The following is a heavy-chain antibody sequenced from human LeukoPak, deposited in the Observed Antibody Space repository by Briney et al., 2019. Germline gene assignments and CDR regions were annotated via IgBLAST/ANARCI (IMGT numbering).Heavy chain of an antibody. J-gene: IGHJ3*02. CDR3: ARGSEVGATTGDAFDI. D-gene: IGHD1-26*01. V-gene: IGHV3-13*01. CDR1: GFTFSSYD. CDR2: IGTAGDT. Sequence: PGGSLRLSCAASGFTFSSYDMHWVRQATGKGLEWVSAIGTAGDTYYPGSVKGRFTISRENAKNSLYLQMNSLRAGDTAVYYCARGSEVGATTGDAFDIWGQGTMVTVSS.